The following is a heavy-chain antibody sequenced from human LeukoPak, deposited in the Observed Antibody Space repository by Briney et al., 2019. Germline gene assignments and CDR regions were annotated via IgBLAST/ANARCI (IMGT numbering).Heavy chain of an antibody. CDR3: ARYSSSWNYYYYGMDV. CDR1: GFTFSSYA. D-gene: IGHD6-13*01. V-gene: IGHV3-30-3*01. CDR2: ISYDGSNK. J-gene: IGHJ6*02. Sequence: GSLRLSCAASGFTFSSYAMHWVRQAPGKGLEWVAVISYDGSNKYYADSVKGRFTISRDNSENTLYLQMNSLRAEDTAVYYCARYSSSWNYYYYGMDVWGQGTTVTVSS.